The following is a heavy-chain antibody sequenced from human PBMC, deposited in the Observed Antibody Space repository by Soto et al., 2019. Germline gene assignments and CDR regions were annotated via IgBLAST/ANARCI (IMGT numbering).Heavy chain of an antibody. CDR3: ARTEMASIK. CDR1: AASIRSGGYY. J-gene: IGHJ4*02. CDR2: IYYTGST. Sequence: SETLCLTCIFSAASIRSGGYYWSWLRQSPWKGLEWIGHIYYTGSTFYSPSLKSRLTISLDTSKKQFSLYLRSVTAAHTAMYYCARTEMASIKWARGTLDTVSS. V-gene: IGHV4-31*03.